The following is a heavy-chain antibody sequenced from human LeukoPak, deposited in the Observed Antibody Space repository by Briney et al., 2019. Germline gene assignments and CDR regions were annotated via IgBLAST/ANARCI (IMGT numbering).Heavy chain of an antibody. CDR3: ARESITGDRDFDY. V-gene: IGHV3-48*01. J-gene: IGHJ4*02. D-gene: IGHD7-27*01. CDR2: ISSGSRTI. Sequence: GGSLRLSCAASGFSFSGYSMNWVRQAPGGGLEWISYISSGSRTIFYADSVKGRFTISGDNAKNSLYLLMNSLRADDTAVYYCARESITGDRDFDYWGQGTLITVSS. CDR1: GFSFSGYS.